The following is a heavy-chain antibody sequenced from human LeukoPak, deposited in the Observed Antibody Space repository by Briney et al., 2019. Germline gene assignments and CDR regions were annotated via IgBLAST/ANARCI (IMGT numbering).Heavy chain of an antibody. CDR2: ISYDGSNK. J-gene: IGHJ5*02. V-gene: IGHV3-30-3*01. CDR1: GFTFSSYA. D-gene: IGHD3-22*01. Sequence: PGGSLRLSCAASGFTFSSYAMHWVRQAPGKGLEWVAVISYDGSNKYYADSVKGRFTISRDNSKNTLYLQMNSLKTDDTAVYYCTTDFPRTYSFDSNLYSYVGSWGQGALVTVSS. CDR3: TTDFPRTYSFDSNLYSYVGS.